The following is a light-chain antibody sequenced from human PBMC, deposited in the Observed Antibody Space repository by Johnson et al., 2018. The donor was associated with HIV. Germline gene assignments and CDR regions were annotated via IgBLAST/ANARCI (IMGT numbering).Light chain of an antibody. CDR3: GTWDSSLSAWKV. Sequence: QSVLTQPPSVSAAPGQKVTISCSGSSSNIGNNYVSWYQQLPGTAPKLLIYDNNKRPSGIPDRFSGSKSGTSATLAITGLQPGDEADYYCGTWDSSLSAWKVFGTGTKVTVL. V-gene: IGLV1-51*01. J-gene: IGLJ1*01. CDR2: DNN. CDR1: SSNIGNNY.